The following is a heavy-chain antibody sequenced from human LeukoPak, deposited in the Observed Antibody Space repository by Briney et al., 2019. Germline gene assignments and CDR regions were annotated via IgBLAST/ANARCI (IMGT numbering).Heavy chain of an antibody. CDR1: GGSISSGGYY. CDR2: VYYSGST. D-gene: IGHD5-12*01. CDR3: ARSRGYSGYAYDAFDI. V-gene: IGHV4-61*08. J-gene: IGHJ3*02. Sequence: PSETLSLTCTVSGGSISSGGYYWSWIREPPGRGLEWIGYVYYSGSTNYNPSLKSRVTISVDTSKNQFSLKLSSVTAADTAVYYCARSRGYSGYAYDAFDIWGQGTMVTVSS.